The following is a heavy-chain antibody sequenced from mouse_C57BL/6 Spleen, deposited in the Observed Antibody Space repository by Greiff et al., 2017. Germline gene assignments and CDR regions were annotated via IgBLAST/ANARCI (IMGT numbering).Heavy chain of an antibody. Sequence: QVQLKQPGPELVKPGASVKLSCKASGYTFTSYWMHWVKQRPGQGLEWIGNINPSNGGTNYNEKFKSKATLTVDKSSSTAYMQLSNLTSEYSAVYYCASSSGHGFAYWGQGTLVTVSA. CDR1: GYTFTSYW. J-gene: IGHJ3*01. CDR2: INPSNGGT. V-gene: IGHV1-53*01. D-gene: IGHD3-2*02. CDR3: ASSSGHGFAY.